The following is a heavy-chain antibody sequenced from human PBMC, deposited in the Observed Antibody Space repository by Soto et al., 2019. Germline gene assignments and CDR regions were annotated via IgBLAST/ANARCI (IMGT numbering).Heavy chain of an antibody. V-gene: IGHV1-3*01. J-gene: IGHJ5*02. Sequence: GASVKVSCKASGYTFTNYAMHWVRQAPGQRLEWMGWINAGDGNTKYSQKFQGRVTITRDTSASTAYMELSSLRSEDTAVYYCARGPWDYFGSGRANWFDPWGQGTLVTVSS. D-gene: IGHD3-10*01. CDR3: ARGPWDYFGSGRANWFDP. CDR2: INAGDGNT. CDR1: GYTFTNYA.